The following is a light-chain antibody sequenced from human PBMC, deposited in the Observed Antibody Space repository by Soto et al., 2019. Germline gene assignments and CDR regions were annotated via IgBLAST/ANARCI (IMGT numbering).Light chain of an antibody. CDR3: SSYSGITILV. V-gene: IGLV2-8*01. CDR2: EVS. Sequence: HSDLNQPPSASGSPGQSVTLSCTGTSRDVGGYNYVSWYQQHPGKAPKLMIYEVSERPSGVPDRFSGSKSSNTASLTVSGLQADYVADYYCSSYSGITILVFGTVSKVTV. CDR1: SRDVGGYNY. J-gene: IGLJ1*01.